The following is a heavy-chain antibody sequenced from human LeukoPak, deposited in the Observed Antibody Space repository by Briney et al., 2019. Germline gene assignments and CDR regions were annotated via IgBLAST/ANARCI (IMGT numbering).Heavy chain of an antibody. CDR3: ARVRYYDFWSGYYRLDWFDP. CDR2: IYHSGST. J-gene: IGHJ5*02. D-gene: IGHD3-3*01. CDR1: GYSISSGYY. V-gene: IGHV4-38-2*02. Sequence: SETLSLTCTVSGYSISSGYYWGWIRQPPGKGLEWIGSIYHSGSTYYNPSLKSRVTISVDTSKNQFSLKLSSVTAADTAVYYCARVRYYDFWSGYYRLDWFDPWGQGILVTVSS.